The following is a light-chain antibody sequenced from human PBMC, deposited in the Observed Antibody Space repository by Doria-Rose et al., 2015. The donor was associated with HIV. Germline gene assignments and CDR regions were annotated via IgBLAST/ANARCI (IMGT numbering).Light chain of an antibody. CDR3: QQYGTSRVT. J-gene: IGKJ5*01. Sequence: EIVMTQSPGTLSLSPGERATLSCRASQRVKSSYLAWYQQQPDQAPRLFIYDASTRTTDIPDRFSGSGSGTDFTLTISRLEPEDVAVYYCQQYGTSRVTFGQGTRLEIK. CDR2: DAS. CDR1: QRVKSSY. V-gene: IGKV3-20*01.